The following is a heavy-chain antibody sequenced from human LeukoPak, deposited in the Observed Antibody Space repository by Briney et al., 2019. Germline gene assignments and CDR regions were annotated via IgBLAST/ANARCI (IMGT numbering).Heavy chain of an antibody. CDR1: GGSFSGYY. Sequence: SETLSLTCAVYGGSFSGYYWSWIRQPPGKGLEWIGEINHSGSTNYNPSLKSRVTISVDTSKNQFSLKLSSVTAADMAVYYCARGYGDYYFDYWGQGTLVTVSS. CDR2: INHSGST. D-gene: IGHD4-17*01. J-gene: IGHJ4*02. CDR3: ARGYGDYYFDY. V-gene: IGHV4-34*01.